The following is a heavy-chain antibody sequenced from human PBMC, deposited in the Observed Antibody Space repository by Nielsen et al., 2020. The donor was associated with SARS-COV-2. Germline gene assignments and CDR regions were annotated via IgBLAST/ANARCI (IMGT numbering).Heavy chain of an antibody. Sequence: WVRQAPGQRLEWMGWINAGNGNTKYSQKFQGRVTITRDTSASTAYMELSSLRSEDTAVYYCARHTDDGVVTRYYYYYMDVWGEGTTVTVSS. CDR2: INAGNGNT. D-gene: IGHD4-23*01. J-gene: IGHJ6*03. CDR3: ARHTDDGVVTRYYYYYMDV. V-gene: IGHV1-3*01.